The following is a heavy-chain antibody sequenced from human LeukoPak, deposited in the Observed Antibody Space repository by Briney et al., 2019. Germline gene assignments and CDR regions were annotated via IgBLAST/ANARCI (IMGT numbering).Heavy chain of an antibody. Sequence: GGSLRLSCAASGFTFSGYSMNWVRQAPGKGLEWVSSISSSSKYIQYADSVRGEYTISRDNAKNSLYPQLNSLRPEDTAFYYCAAFATSNAQWANFDFWGQGTLVTVSS. V-gene: IGHV3-21*01. CDR1: GFTFSGYS. CDR2: ISSSSKYI. D-gene: IGHD1-1*01. CDR3: AAFATSNAQWANFDF. J-gene: IGHJ4*02.